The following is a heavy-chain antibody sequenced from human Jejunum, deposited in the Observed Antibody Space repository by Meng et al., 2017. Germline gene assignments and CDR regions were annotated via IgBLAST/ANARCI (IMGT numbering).Heavy chain of an antibody. Sequence: VQLGQSGAEVKKPGASVKVSCKASGYTFTSYAIHWVRQAPGQGLEWMGCINLGNDNTKYSQRFQGRVTITRDTSASTVYMYLNSLRSEDTADYYCVRGTFYDGSGYSATLDSWGQGTPVTVSS. V-gene: IGHV1-3*01. CDR3: VRGTFYDGSGYSATLDS. CDR2: INLGNDNT. D-gene: IGHD3-22*01. J-gene: IGHJ4*02. CDR1: GYTFTSYA.